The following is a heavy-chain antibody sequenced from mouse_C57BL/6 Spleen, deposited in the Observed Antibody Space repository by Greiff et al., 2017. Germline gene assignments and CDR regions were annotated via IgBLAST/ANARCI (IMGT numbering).Heavy chain of an antibody. Sequence: EVQLQESGPGLVKPSQSLSLTCSVTGYSITSGYYWNWIRQFPGNKLEWMGYISYDGSNNYNPSLKNRISITRDTSKNQFFLKLNSVTTEDTATYYCAKGSAGPWYFDYSGEGTTLTVSS. D-gene: IGHD3-2*02. V-gene: IGHV3-6*01. CDR1: GYSITSGYY. J-gene: IGHJ2*01. CDR3: AKGSAGPWYFDY. CDR2: ISYDGSN.